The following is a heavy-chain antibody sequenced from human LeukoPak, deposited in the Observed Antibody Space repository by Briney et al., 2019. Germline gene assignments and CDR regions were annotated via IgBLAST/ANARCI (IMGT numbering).Heavy chain of an antibody. Sequence: SETLSLTCTVSAGSINNYYWSWIRQRPGKGLEWIGYIYYSGSTNYNPSLKSRVTISVDTSKKQVSLNLSSVTAADAAVYYCARVAARYVGMDVWGQGTTVTVPS. V-gene: IGHV4-59*01. CDR2: IYYSGST. J-gene: IGHJ6*02. D-gene: IGHD6-6*01. CDR3: ARVAARYVGMDV. CDR1: AGSINNYY.